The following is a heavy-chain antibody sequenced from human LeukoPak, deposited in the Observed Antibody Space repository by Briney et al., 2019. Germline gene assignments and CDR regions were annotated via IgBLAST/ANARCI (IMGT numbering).Heavy chain of an antibody. J-gene: IGHJ4*02. Sequence: PGGSLRLSCAASGFTFSPAWMSWVRQAPGKGLEWVGRIKSKTDGGTADYAAPVKGRFTISRDDSKNTLYLQMSSLKTEDTAMYYCTTGSPVVVTGAEDDWGQGNLVTVSS. CDR3: TTGSPVVVTGAEDD. CDR1: GFTFSPAW. CDR2: IKSKTDGGTA. D-gene: IGHD2-21*02. V-gene: IGHV3-15*01.